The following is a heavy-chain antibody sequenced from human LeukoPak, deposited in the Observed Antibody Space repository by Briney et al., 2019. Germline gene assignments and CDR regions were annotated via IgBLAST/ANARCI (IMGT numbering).Heavy chain of an antibody. CDR2: IKSKTDGGTT. Sequence: PGGSLRLSCAASGFTFSNAWMSWVRKAPGKGLEWVGRIKSKTDGGTTDYAAPVKGRFTISRDDSKNTLYLQMNSLKTEDTAVYYCTLGDPYGSGSYFDYWGQGTLVTVSS. J-gene: IGHJ4*02. D-gene: IGHD3-10*01. CDR1: GFTFSNAW. CDR3: TLGDPYGSGSYFDY. V-gene: IGHV3-15*01.